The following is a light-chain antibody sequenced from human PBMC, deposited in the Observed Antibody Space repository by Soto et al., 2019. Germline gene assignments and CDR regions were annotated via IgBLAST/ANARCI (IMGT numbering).Light chain of an antibody. CDR2: ASS. V-gene: IGKV1-12*01. CDR1: QGISSW. CDR3: QQTNNFPLT. Sequence: DIQMTQSPSSVSAXVXXRXTXXXXASQGISSWVAWYQQKPGKAPKLLIYASSTLQSGVPSRFSGSGSGTDFTLIISGLQPEDFATYYCQQTNNFPLTFGGGTKVDIK. J-gene: IGKJ4*01.